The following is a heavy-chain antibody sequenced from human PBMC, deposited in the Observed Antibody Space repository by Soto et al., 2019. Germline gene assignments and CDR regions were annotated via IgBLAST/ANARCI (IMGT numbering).Heavy chain of an antibody. CDR3: AKDRMGSIVGAFDP. Sequence: EVQLLESGGGLVQRGGSLRLSCAASGFTFSIYAMSWVRQAPGKGLEWVSGISRSGTSTNYAEFVKGRFTISRDNSKNTLFLQMNSLRGVDTAVYYCAKDRMGSIVGAFDPWGQGTLVTVSS. J-gene: IGHJ5*02. D-gene: IGHD1-26*01. CDR2: ISRSGTST. V-gene: IGHV3-23*01. CDR1: GFTFSIYA.